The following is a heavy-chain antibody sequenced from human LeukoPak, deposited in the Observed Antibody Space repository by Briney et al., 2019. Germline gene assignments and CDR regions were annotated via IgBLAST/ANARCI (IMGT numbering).Heavy chain of an antibody. CDR3: ARGSYSSGWYTGDYFDY. CDR1: GGSTSSYY. Sequence: PSETLSLTCTVSGGSTSSYYWSWIRQPPGKGLEWIGYIYYSGSTNYNPSLKSRVTISVDTSKNQFSLKLSSVTAADTAVYYCARGSYSSGWYTGDYFDYWGQGTLVTVSS. V-gene: IGHV4-59*12. CDR2: IYYSGST. D-gene: IGHD6-19*01. J-gene: IGHJ4*02.